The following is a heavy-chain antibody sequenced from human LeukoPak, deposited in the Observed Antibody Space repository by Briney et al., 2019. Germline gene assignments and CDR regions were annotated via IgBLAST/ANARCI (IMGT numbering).Heavy chain of an antibody. J-gene: IGHJ4*02. CDR2: ISSNGNSV. D-gene: IGHD3-3*01. CDR1: GCTFSDYY. V-gene: IGHV3-11*01. CDR3: VRDKYYDWL. Sequence: GGSLRLSCAASGCTFSDYYMSWIRQAPGKGLEWVSYISSNGNSVYYADSVKGRFTISRDYAKNSLYLQMNSLRAEDTAVYYCVRDKYYDWLWGQGTLVTVSS.